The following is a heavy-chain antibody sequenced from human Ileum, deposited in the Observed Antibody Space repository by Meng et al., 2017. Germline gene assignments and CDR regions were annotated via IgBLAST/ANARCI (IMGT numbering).Heavy chain of an antibody. J-gene: IGHJ4*02. Sequence: GSLRLSCTVSGYSISGGYYWGWLRQSPGKGLEWIGSIYPTESTYYSPSLKSRLTISVDTSKNQFSLNLGSVTAADTAVYYCGRSSSSQYFIDYWGQGTLVTVSS. CDR3: GRSSSSQYFIDY. D-gene: IGHD6-13*01. V-gene: IGHV4-38-2*02. CDR2: IYPTEST. CDR1: GYSISGGYY.